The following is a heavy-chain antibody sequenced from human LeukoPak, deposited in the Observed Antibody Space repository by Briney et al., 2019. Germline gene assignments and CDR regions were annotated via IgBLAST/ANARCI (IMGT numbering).Heavy chain of an antibody. Sequence: ASVKVSCKVSGYTLTELSMHWVRQAPGKGLEWMGGFDPEDGVTIYAQKFQGRVTMTEDTSTDTAYMELSSLRSEDTAVYYCATESPLYCSSTSCYGAFDIWGQGTMVTVSS. CDR3: ATESPLYCSSTSCYGAFDI. CDR2: FDPEDGVT. J-gene: IGHJ3*02. V-gene: IGHV1-24*01. CDR1: GYTLTELS. D-gene: IGHD2-2*01.